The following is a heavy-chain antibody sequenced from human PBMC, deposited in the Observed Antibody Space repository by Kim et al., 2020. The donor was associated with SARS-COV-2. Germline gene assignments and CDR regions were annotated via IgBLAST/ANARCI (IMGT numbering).Heavy chain of an antibody. CDR1: GFTFSSYA. CDR2: ISGSGGST. V-gene: IGHV3-23*01. J-gene: IGHJ6*02. D-gene: IGHD3-10*01. Sequence: GGSLRLSCAASGFTFSSYAMSWVRQAPGKGLEWVSAISGSGGSTYYADSVKGRFTISRDNSKNTLYLQMNSLRAEDTAVYYCANLWFGECDHLYGMDVWGQGTTVTVSS. CDR3: ANLWFGECDHLYGMDV.